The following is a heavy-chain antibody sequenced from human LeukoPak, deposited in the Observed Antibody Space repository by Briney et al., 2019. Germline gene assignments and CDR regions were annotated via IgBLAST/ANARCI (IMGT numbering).Heavy chain of an antibody. J-gene: IGHJ4*02. V-gene: IGHV3-23*01. CDR1: GFTFSSCA. D-gene: IGHD4-23*01. CDR3: AKGGDNSYPFYSDY. CDR2: VSSTGHST. Sequence: SGGSLRLSCAASGFTFSSCAMRWVRQAPGKGLEWVSTVSSTGHSTYYADSVKGRFTISRDNSKNTVYLQMNSLRAEDTAIYYCAKGGDNSYPFYSDYWGQGTLVTVSS.